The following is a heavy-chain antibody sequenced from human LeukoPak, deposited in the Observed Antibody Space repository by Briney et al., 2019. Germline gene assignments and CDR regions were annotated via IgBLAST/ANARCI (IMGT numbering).Heavy chain of an antibody. CDR2: INPNGGGT. CDR3: ARDGSGYAENSADYFDY. V-gene: IGHV1-46*01. J-gene: IGHJ4*02. D-gene: IGHD5-12*01. CDR1: GYTFTIYY. Sequence: ASVKVSCKASGYTFTIYYIHWVRQAPGQGLEWLGIINPNGGGTNYAQKFQGRVTLTRDTSTTTVYMELSSLRSEDTAVYYCARDGSGYAENSADYFDYWGQGTLVTVSS.